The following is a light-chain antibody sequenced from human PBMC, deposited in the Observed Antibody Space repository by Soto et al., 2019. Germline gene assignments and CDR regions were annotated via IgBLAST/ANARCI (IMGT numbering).Light chain of an antibody. V-gene: IGKV3-20*01. CDR2: GAS. CDR3: QHYVNSPLT. Sequence: DIVLTQSPGTLSLSPGERATLSCRASQSVISYFLAWYQQKPGQAPSLLIYGASSRATGIPDRFSGSVSGTDFALTISRLEPEDFAVYYCQHYVNSPLTFGEGTRLEIK. CDR1: QSVISYF. J-gene: IGKJ5*01.